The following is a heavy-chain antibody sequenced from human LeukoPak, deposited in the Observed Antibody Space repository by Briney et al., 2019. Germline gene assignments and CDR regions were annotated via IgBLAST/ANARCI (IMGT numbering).Heavy chain of an antibody. Sequence: GGSLRLSCAASGFTFSSYAMHWVRQAPGKGLEWVAVISYDGSGKYYADSVKGRFTISRDNSKNTLYLQMNSLRAEDTAVYYCAKCSYRDWEDYWGQGTLVTVSS. J-gene: IGHJ4*02. V-gene: IGHV3-30*07. CDR1: GFTFSSYA. D-gene: IGHD3-16*02. CDR2: ISYDGSGK. CDR3: AKCSYRDWEDY.